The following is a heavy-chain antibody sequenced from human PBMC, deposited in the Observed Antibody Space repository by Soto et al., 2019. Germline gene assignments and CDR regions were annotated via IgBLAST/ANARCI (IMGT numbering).Heavy chain of an antibody. CDR1: GYTFTSYG. J-gene: IGHJ4*02. V-gene: IGHV1-18*01. D-gene: IGHD5-12*01. CDR3: ARLVLATLPPYYFDY. Sequence: ASVKVSCKASGYTFTSYGISWVRQAPGQGLEWMGWISAYNGNTNYAQKLQGRVTMTTDTSTSTAYMELRSLRSDDTAVYYCARLVLATLPPYYFDYWGQGTLVTVSS. CDR2: ISAYNGNT.